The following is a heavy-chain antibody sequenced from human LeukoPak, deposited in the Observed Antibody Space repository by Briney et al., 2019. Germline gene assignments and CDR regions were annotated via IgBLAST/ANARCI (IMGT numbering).Heavy chain of an antibody. V-gene: IGHV3-53*01. CDR2: IYSGGTT. CDR3: ARVEATTGRNYHYYYMDV. Sequence: GGSLRLSCAASGFSVSSNFMSWVRQAPGKGLEWVSVIYSGGTTYYADSVKGRFTISRDNSKNTLSLQMNNLRAEDTAVYYCARVEATTGRNYHYYYMDVWGKGTTVIVSS. CDR1: GFSVSSNF. D-gene: IGHD1-1*01. J-gene: IGHJ6*03.